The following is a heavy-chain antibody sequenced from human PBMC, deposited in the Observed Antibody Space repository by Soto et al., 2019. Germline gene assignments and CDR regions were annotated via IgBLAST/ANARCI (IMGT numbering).Heavy chain of an antibody. CDR3: AREGLIAVAGTRSAFDI. CDR1: GYTFTSYD. D-gene: IGHD6-19*01. CDR2: INPSGGST. V-gene: IGHV1-46*01. Sequence: ASVKVSCKASGYTFTSYDIHWVRQAPGQGLEWMGIINPSGGSTSYAQKFQGRVTMTRDTSTSTVYMELSSLRSEDTAVYYCAREGLIAVAGTRSAFDIWGQGTMVTVSS. J-gene: IGHJ3*02.